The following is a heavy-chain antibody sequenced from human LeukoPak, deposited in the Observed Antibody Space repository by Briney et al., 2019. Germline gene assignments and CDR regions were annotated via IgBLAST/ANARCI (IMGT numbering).Heavy chain of an antibody. Sequence: PGGSLRLSCEASGFTFSSYSMNWVRQAPGKGLEWISYISTSTTTIYYANSVKGRFTISRDNAKKSLYLQMNSLRAEDTAVYYCAKGSMGRGPDYWGQGTLVTVSS. CDR2: ISTSTTTI. V-gene: IGHV3-48*01. J-gene: IGHJ4*02. CDR1: GFTFSSYS. D-gene: IGHD3-10*01. CDR3: AKGSMGRGPDY.